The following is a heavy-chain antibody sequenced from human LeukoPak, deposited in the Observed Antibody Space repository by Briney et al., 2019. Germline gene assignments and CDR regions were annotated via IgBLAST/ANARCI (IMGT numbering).Heavy chain of an antibody. CDR2: IIPIFGTA. J-gene: IGHJ6*02. CDR3: ARDRNSRSSSGMDV. Sequence: ASVKVSCKASGGTFSSYAISWVRQAPGQGLEWMGGIIPIFGTANYAQKFQGRVTITADESTSTAYMELSSLRSEDTAVYYCARDRNSRSSSGMDVWGQGTTVTVSS. V-gene: IGHV1-69*13. CDR1: GGTFSSYA. D-gene: IGHD1-26*01.